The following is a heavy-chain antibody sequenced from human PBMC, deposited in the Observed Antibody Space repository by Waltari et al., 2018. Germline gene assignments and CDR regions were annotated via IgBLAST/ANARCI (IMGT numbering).Heavy chain of an antibody. CDR2: IDSSGST. CDR3: ARDPWFDS. Sequence: QVQLQESGPGLVKPSQTLSLTCTVSGASFGRGNYFWPGIRQPAGKGLEWIGHIDSSGSTTYNASLKTRDIISLDTSKNQFSRTLNSGTAADTAVYFCARDPWFDSWGQGTLVIVSS. V-gene: IGHV4-61*09. J-gene: IGHJ5*01. CDR1: GASFGRGNYF.